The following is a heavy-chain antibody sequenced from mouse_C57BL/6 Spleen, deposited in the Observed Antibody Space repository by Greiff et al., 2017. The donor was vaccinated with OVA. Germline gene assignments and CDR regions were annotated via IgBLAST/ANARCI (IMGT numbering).Heavy chain of an antibody. V-gene: IGHV5-6*02. D-gene: IGHD1-1*01. CDR3: ARHEPGSSYWYFDV. J-gene: IGHJ1*03. CDR1: GFTFSSYG. CDR2: ISSGGSYT. Sequence: DVKLVESGGDLVKPGGSLKLSCAASGFTFSSYGMSWVRQTPDKRLEWVATISSGGSYTYYPDSVKGRFTISRDNAKNTLYLQMSSLKSEDTAMYYCARHEPGSSYWYFDVWGTGTTVTVSS.